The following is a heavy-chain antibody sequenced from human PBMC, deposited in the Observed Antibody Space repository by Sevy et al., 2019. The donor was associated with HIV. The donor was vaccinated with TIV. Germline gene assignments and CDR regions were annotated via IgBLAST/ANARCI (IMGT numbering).Heavy chain of an antibody. CDR2: LSWNSGTI. CDR3: AKGAGQWLGDAFYV. Sequence: GGSLRLSCAASGFTFDDYAIHWVRQAPGKGLEWVSGLSWNSGTIDYADSVKGRFTISRDNAKKSLYLQMNSLRTEDTALYYCAKGAGQWLGDAFYVWGQGTMVTVSS. J-gene: IGHJ3*01. D-gene: IGHD6-19*01. V-gene: IGHV3-9*01. CDR1: GFTFDDYA.